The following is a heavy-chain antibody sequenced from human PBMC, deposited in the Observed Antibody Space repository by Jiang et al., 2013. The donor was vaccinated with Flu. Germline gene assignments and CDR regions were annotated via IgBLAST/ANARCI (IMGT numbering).Heavy chain of an antibody. CDR3: ARQWFGELGMLEY. CDR2: IHYTGTT. D-gene: IGHD3-10*01. Sequence: GSGLVKPSETLSLTCTVSGFSIKTGFYWSWIRQPPGKGLEWVGTIHYTGTTYYNPSLKSRITISGDTSMNHFSLKLSSVTATDTAVYYCARQWFGELGMLEYWG. J-gene: IGHJ4*01. CDR1: GFSIKTGFY. V-gene: IGHV4-38-2*02.